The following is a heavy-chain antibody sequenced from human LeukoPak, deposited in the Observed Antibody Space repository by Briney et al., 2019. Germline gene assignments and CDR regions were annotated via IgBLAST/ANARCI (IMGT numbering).Heavy chain of an antibody. Sequence: SETLSLTCTVSGGSISSYYWSWIRQPPGKGLEWIGYIYYSGSTYYNPSLKSRVTISVDTSKNQFSLKLNSMTAADTAVYYCARTPATTASYMDVWGKGTTVTVSS. J-gene: IGHJ6*03. V-gene: IGHV4-59*12. CDR2: IYYSGST. CDR1: GGSISSYY. CDR3: ARTPATTASYMDV. D-gene: IGHD4-11*01.